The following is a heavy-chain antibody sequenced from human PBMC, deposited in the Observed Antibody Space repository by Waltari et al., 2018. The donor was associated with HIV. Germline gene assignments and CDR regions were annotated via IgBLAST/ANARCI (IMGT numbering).Heavy chain of an antibody. D-gene: IGHD3-10*01. J-gene: IGHJ5*02. Sequence: EVQLVQSGAEVKKPGESLRISCKGSGYSFTSYWISWVRQMPGKGLEWTGRIEPSDSDTNYSPSFQGHVTISADKSISTAYLQWSSLKASDTAMYYCAKLRSGSYDWFDPWGQGTLVTVSS. CDR2: IEPSDSDT. V-gene: IGHV5-10-1*01. CDR3: AKLRSGSYDWFDP. CDR1: GYSFTSYW.